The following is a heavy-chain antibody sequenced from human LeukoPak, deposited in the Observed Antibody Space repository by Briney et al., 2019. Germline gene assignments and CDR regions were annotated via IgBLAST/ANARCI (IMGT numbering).Heavy chain of an antibody. V-gene: IGHV1-2*02. CDR1: GYTFTGYY. CDR2: INPNSGGT. Sequence: ASVKVSCKASGYTFTGYYMHWVRQAPGQGLEWMGWINPNSGGTNYAQKFQGRVTMTRDTSISTAYMELSRLRSDDTAVYYCAKHYSSGWYGDDAFDIWGQGTMVTVSS. D-gene: IGHD6-19*01. CDR3: AKHYSSGWYGDDAFDI. J-gene: IGHJ3*02.